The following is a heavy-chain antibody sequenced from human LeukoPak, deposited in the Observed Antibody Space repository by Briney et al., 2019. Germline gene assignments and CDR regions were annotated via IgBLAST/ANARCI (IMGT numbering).Heavy chain of an antibody. D-gene: IGHD2-15*01. CDR1: GGSISSSNW. CDR2: IYHSGST. CDR3: ARVVVVAALPPNWFDP. V-gene: IGHV4-4*02. J-gene: IGHJ5*02. Sequence: PSETLSLTCAVSGGSISSSNWWSWVRQPPGKGLEWIGEIYHSGSTNYNPSLKSRVTISVDTSKNQFSLKLSSVTAAGTAVYYCARVVVVAALPPNWFDPWGQGTLVTVSS.